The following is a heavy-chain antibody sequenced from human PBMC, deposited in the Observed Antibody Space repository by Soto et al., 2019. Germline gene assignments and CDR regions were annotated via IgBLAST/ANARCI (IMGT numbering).Heavy chain of an antibody. CDR2: INHSGST. D-gene: IGHD3-3*01. CDR1: GGSFSGYY. V-gene: IGHV4-34*01. CDR3: ARADFWSGRDY. Sequence: SETLSLTCAVYGGSFSGYYWSWIRQPPGKGLEWIGEINHSGSTNYNPSLKSRVTISVDTSKNQFSLKLSSVTAADTAVYYCARADFWSGRDYWGQGTLVTV. J-gene: IGHJ4*02.